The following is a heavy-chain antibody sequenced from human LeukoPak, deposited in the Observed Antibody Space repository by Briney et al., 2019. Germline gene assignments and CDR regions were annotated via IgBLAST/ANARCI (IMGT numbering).Heavy chain of an antibody. CDR2: ISSSSSYI. D-gene: IGHD3-3*01. CDR3: ARDNYDFWSGPMDV. CDR1: GFTFSSYS. V-gene: IGHV3-21*01. J-gene: IGHJ6*03. Sequence: GGSLRLSCAASGFTFSSYSMNWVRQAPGKGLEWVSSISSSSSYIYYADSVKGRFTISRDNAKNSLYLQMNSLRAEDTAVYYCARDNYDFWSGPMDVWGKGTTVTVSS.